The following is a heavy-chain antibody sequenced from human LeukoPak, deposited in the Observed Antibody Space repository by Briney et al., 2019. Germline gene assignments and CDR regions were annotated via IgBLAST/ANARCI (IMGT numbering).Heavy chain of an antibody. CDR3: ARVASDNGYNKLKPHGFDY. D-gene: IGHD5-24*01. Sequence: GASVKVSCKASGGTFSSYAISWVRQAPGQGLEWMGGIIPIFGTANYAQKFQGRVTITADESTSTAYMELSSLRSEDTAVYYCARVASDNGYNKLKPHGFDYWGQGTLVTVSS. CDR1: GGTFSSYA. V-gene: IGHV1-69*13. J-gene: IGHJ4*02. CDR2: IIPIFGTA.